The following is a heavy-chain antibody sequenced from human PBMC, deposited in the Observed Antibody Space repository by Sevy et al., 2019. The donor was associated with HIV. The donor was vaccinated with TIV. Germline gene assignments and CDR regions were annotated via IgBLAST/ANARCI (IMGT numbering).Heavy chain of an antibody. Sequence: GGSLRLSCVASQFNFDTYAIHWVRQAPGKGLEWVAMIWYDGSSKDYAESVKGRFAISRDNAQNTAFLQMNSLRAEDTGVDYCARTMDAAGGYASYLNFWGQGSLVTVSS. V-gene: IGHV3-33*01. CDR3: ARTMDAAGGYASYLNF. CDR2: IWYDGSSK. J-gene: IGHJ4*02. CDR1: QFNFDTYA. D-gene: IGHD3-22*01.